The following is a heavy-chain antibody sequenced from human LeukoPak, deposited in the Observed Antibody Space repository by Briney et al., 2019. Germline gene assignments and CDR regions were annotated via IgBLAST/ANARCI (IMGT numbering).Heavy chain of an antibody. D-gene: IGHD4-23*01. CDR3: AYGSNSAADH. Sequence: PSETLSLTCTDSGGSISSWTYYWGWIRQPPGKGLEWIGTIYYGGTNYYNPSLKSRVTISVDTSKNQFSLNLNSVTAADTAVYYCAYGSNSAADHWGQGTLVTVSS. CDR2: IYYGGTN. J-gene: IGHJ4*02. CDR1: GGSISSWTYY. V-gene: IGHV4-39*01.